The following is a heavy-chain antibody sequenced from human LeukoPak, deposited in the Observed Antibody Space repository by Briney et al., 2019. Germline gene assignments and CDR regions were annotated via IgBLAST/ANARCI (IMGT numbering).Heavy chain of an antibody. D-gene: IGHD3-22*01. CDR1: GFTFSSYW. J-gene: IGHJ3*02. V-gene: IGHV3-7*01. CDR3: ARVLSPAYYDSSGYYPGDAFDI. Sequence: GGSLRLSCAASGFTFSSYWMSWVRQAPGKGLEWVANIKQDGSEKYYVDSVKGRFTISRDNAKNSLYLQMNSLRAEDTAVYYCARVLSPAYYDSSGYYPGDAFDIWGQGTMVTVSS. CDR2: IKQDGSEK.